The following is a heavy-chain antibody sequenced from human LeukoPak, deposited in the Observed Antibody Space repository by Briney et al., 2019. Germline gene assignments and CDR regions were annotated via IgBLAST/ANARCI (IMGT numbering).Heavy chain of an antibody. V-gene: IGHV3-23*01. CDR2: ISGSGGST. CDR3: ARGVPYGYYYYGMDV. CDR1: GFTFSSYA. J-gene: IGHJ6*02. D-gene: IGHD4-17*01. Sequence: GGSLRLSCAASGFTFSSYAMSWVRQAPGKGLEWVSAISGSGGSTYYADSVKGRFTISRDNSKNTLYLQMNSLRAEDTAVYYCARGVPYGYYYYGMDVWGQGTTVTVSS.